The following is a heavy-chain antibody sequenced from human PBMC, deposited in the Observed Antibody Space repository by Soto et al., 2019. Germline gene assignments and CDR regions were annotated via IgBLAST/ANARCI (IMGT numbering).Heavy chain of an antibody. Sequence: SVKVSCKSSGGTFSSYAISWVRQAPGQGLEWMGGVIPVFGLATYAQKVQGRVTITADESTNTAYMEVSSLRSEDTAVYYCARGKSYYGSGKGIYDYYSLDVWGQGTTVTVSS. CDR2: VIPVFGLA. CDR1: GGTFSSYA. V-gene: IGHV1-69*13. D-gene: IGHD3-10*01. CDR3: ARGKSYYGSGKGIYDYYSLDV. J-gene: IGHJ6*02.